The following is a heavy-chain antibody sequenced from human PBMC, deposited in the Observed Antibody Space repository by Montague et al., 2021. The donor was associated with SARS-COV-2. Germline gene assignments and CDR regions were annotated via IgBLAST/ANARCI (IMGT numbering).Heavy chain of an antibody. CDR1: GGSFSGYY. V-gene: IGHV4-34*01. CDR2: INHSGST. D-gene: IGHD3-3*01. CDR3: ARGYQLRFLEWSSRQSTFDY. Sequence: SETLSLTCAVYGGSFSGYYWSWIRQPPGKGLEWIGEINHSGSTNYNPSLKSRVTISVDTSKNQFSLKLISVTAADTAVYYCARGYQLRFLEWSSRQSTFDYWGQGTLVTVSS. J-gene: IGHJ4*02.